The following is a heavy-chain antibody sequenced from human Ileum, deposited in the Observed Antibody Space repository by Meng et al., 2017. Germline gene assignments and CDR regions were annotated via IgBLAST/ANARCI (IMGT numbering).Heavy chain of an antibody. D-gene: IGHD3-22*01. CDR1: GFTFSSYA. V-gene: IGHV3-23*01. CDR3: AKDPMIVVVISTYWYFDL. J-gene: IGHJ2*01. CDR2: ISGSGGST. Sequence: GESLKISCAASGFTFSSYAMSWVRQAPGKGLEWVSAISGSGGSTYYADSVKGRFTISRDNSKNTLYLQMNSLRAEDTAVYYCAKDPMIVVVISTYWYFDLWGGGTLVTVSS.